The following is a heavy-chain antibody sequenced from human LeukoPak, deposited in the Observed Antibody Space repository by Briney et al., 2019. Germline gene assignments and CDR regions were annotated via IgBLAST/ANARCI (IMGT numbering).Heavy chain of an antibody. V-gene: IGHV1-46*01. CDR2: INASGGST. D-gene: IGHD3-10*01. CDR3: ERYYYGAGSVN. Sequence: ASVKVSCKASGYTFTSYYMHWVRQAPGQGVEWRGIINASGGSTSYAQKFQGRVTMTREMSTSTVYMELSSLRSEDTAVYYCERYYYGAGSVNWGQGTLVTVSS. J-gene: IGHJ4*02. CDR1: GYTFTSYY.